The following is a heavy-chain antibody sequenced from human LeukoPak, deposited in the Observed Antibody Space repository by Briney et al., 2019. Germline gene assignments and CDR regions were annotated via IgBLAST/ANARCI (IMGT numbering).Heavy chain of an antibody. J-gene: IGHJ4*02. D-gene: IGHD3-22*01. CDR1: GGSISGSSDY. CDR2: IYYSGST. V-gene: IGHV4-39*01. Sequence: SETLSLTCTVSGGSISGSSDYWGWIRQPPGKGLEWIGSIYYSGSTYYNPSLKSRVTISVDTSKNQFSLKLSSVTAADTAVYYCASYLGPMIVVVIDDYFDYWGQGTLVTVSS. CDR3: ASYLGPMIVVVIDDYFDY.